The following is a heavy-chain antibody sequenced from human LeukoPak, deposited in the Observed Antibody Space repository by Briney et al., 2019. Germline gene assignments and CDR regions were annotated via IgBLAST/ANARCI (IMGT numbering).Heavy chain of an antibody. Sequence: GESLKISCKGSGYTFSSYWIGWVRQMPGKGLEWMGIIYPGDSDTRYSPSLQGQVTISVDTSIGTAYLQWSSLKASDSAIYYCARQNDFRLDYWGQGTLVTVSS. CDR1: GYTFSSYW. CDR2: IYPGDSDT. V-gene: IGHV5-51*01. CDR3: ARQNDFRLDY. D-gene: IGHD3-3*01. J-gene: IGHJ4*02.